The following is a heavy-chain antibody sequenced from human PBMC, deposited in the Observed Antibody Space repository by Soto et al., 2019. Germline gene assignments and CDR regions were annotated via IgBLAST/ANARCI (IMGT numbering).Heavy chain of an antibody. CDR3: ARLPYSTSWSDFDY. V-gene: IGHV4-4*02. D-gene: IGHD6-13*01. Sequence: KTSETLSLTCAVSGGSISSNNWWSWVRQPPGKGLEWIGEIYHSGNTNYNPSLKGRVTMSVDKSKNQFSLKLTSVTAADTAVYYCARLPYSTSWSDFDYWGQGTLVTVSS. J-gene: IGHJ4*02. CDR1: GGSISSNNW. CDR2: IYHSGNT.